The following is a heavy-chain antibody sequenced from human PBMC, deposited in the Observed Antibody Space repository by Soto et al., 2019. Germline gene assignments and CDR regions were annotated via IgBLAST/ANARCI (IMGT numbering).Heavy chain of an antibody. D-gene: IGHD3-3*01. J-gene: IGHJ5*02. CDR1: GGSISSGDYY. CDR3: ARVYYDFWSGYYQWFDP. Sequence: PSETLSLTCTVSGGSISSGDYYWSWIRQPPGKGLEWIGYIYYSGSTYYNPSLKSRVTISVDTSKNQFSLKLSSVTAADTAVYYCARVYYDFWSGYYQWFDPWGQGTLVTVSS. CDR2: IYYSGST. V-gene: IGHV4-30-4*01.